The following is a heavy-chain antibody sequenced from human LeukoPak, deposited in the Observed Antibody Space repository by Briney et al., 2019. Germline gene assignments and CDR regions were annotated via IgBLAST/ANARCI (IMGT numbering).Heavy chain of an antibody. CDR1: GYTFTGYY. V-gene: IGHV1-2*02. J-gene: IGHJ4*02. CDR2: INPNSGGT. Sequence: GASVKVSCKASGYTFTGYYMHWVRQAPGQGLEWMGWINPNSGGTNYAQKFQGRVTMTRDTSISTAYMELSRLRSDDTAVYYCARDETMVRGVPLDYWGQGTLVTVSS. CDR3: ARDETMVRGVPLDY. D-gene: IGHD3-10*01.